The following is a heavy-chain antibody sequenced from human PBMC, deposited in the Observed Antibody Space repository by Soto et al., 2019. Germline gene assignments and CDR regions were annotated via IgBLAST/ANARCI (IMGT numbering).Heavy chain of an antibody. CDR2: VRGNSYGA. CDR3: AKGKSENGVDWLDP. CDR1: GFMFENYA. Sequence: VGSLRLSCAASGFMFENYAMIWVRQAPGKGLEWVATVRGNSYGAYYADSVRGRFIISRDNSKNTMSLQLNSLRDDDTAIYYCAKGKSENGVDWLDPWGPGTLVTVSS. V-gene: IGHV3-23*01. D-gene: IGHD2-8*01. J-gene: IGHJ5*02.